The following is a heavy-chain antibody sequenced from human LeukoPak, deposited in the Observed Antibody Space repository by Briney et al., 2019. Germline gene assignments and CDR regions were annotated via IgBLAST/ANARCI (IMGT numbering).Heavy chain of an antibody. V-gene: IGHV3-23*01. CDR2: ISGGAVSI. Sequence: PWGTLRLSCAASGFTFSSYAMNWIRQAPGKGLESASGISGGAVSIYNADSVNGLFTISRDSSRNTVYLQMNSLRAEDTAVYYCARDGYSGYGYYFGYWGQGTRVTVSS. CDR1: GFTFSSYA. J-gene: IGHJ4*02. D-gene: IGHD5-12*01. CDR3: ARDGYSGYGYYFGY.